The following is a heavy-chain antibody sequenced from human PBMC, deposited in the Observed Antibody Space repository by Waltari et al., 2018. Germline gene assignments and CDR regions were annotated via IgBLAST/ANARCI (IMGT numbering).Heavy chain of an antibody. D-gene: IGHD6-6*01. J-gene: IGHJ5*02. Sequence: QVQLVQSGAEVKKPGASVKVSCKASGYTFTGYYMHWVRQAPGQGLEWMGWINPNRGGTNKAQNLKGGVTMTRDTSISTAYRELSRLRSDDTAVYYCAREVPRIAARPMKGWFDPWGQGTLVTVSS. CDR3: AREVPRIAARPMKGWFDP. CDR2: INPNRGGT. V-gene: IGHV1-2*02. CDR1: GYTFTGYY.